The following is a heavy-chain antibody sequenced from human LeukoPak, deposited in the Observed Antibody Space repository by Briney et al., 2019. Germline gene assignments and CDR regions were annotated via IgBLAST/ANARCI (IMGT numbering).Heavy chain of an antibody. CDR1: GYTFSSYS. J-gene: IGHJ5*02. Sequence: PGGSLRLSCAASGYTFSSYSMNWVRQAPGKGLEWVSSISSSSSYIYYADSVKGRFTISRDNAKNSLYLQMNSLRAEDTAVYYCARSYYYDSSGYPFDPWGQGTLVTVSS. CDR2: ISSSSSYI. D-gene: IGHD3-22*01. CDR3: ARSYYYDSSGYPFDP. V-gene: IGHV3-21*01.